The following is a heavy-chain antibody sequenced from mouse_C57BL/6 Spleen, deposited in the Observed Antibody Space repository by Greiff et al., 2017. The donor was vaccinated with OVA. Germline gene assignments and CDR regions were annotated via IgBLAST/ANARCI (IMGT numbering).Heavy chain of an antibody. D-gene: IGHD1-1*01. CDR1: GFTFSDYG. J-gene: IGHJ1*03. CDR2: ISSGSSTI. CDR3: ARDGSSYRWYFDV. Sequence: EVNLVESGGGLVKPGGSLKLSCAASGFTFSDYGMHWVRQAPEKGLEWVAYISSGSSTIYYADTVKGRFTISRDNAKNTLFLQMTSLRSEDTAMYYCARDGSSYRWYFDVWGTGTTVTVSS. V-gene: IGHV5-17*01.